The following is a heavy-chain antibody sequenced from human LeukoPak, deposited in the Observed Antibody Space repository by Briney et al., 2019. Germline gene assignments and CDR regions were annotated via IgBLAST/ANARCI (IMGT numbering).Heavy chain of an antibody. D-gene: IGHD3-22*01. J-gene: IGHJ5*02. CDR3: ARHEVPSTYDSSGYYWNWFDP. Sequence: SETLSLTCAVYGGSFSGYYWSWIRQPPGKGLEWIGEINHSGSTYYNPSLKSRVTISVDTSKNQFSLKLSSVTAADTAVYYCARHEVPSTYDSSGYYWNWFDPWGQGTLVTVSS. CDR2: INHSGST. V-gene: IGHV4-34*01. CDR1: GGSFSGYY.